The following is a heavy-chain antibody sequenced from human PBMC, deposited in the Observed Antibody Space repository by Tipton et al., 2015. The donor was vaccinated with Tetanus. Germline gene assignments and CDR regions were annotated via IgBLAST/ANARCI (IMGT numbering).Heavy chain of an antibody. CDR2: ISNSGDAI. J-gene: IGHJ4*02. CDR3: ARGGSRYCTGISCYLDY. Sequence: AVSGFMFDDYYMTWIRQAPGKGLEWVSYISNSGDAIYYADSAKGRFTFSRDNARNSAYLQMNSLRADDTAVYYCARGGSRYCTGISCYLDYWGQGTLVTVSS. D-gene: IGHD2-8*02. V-gene: IGHV3-11*01. CDR1: GFMFDDYY.